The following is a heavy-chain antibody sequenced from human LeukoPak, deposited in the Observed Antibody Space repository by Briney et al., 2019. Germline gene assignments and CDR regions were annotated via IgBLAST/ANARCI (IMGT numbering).Heavy chain of an antibody. CDR1: GFTFNTSW. J-gene: IGHJ4*02. CDR2: ITQEESER. Sequence: GGSLRLSCADSGFTFNTSWMNWVRQAPGKRLEWVAMITQEESERYYVDSVKGRFITSRDNVKISLYLQSNVLIAEYTAGYYCARGGGDSWGQGTLVTVSS. V-gene: IGHV3-7*01. D-gene: IGHD3-3*01. CDR3: ARGGGDS.